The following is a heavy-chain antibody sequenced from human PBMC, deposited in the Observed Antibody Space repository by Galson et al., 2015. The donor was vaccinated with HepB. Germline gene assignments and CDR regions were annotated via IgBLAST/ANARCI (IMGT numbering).Heavy chain of an antibody. CDR3: AKSPTRSRRIAAAGTGWYFDL. V-gene: IGHV3-23*01. CDR1: GFTFSSYA. D-gene: IGHD6-13*01. Sequence: SLRLSCAASGFTFSSYAMSWVRQAPGKGLEWVSAISGSGGSTYYADSVKGRFTISRDNSKNTLYLQMNSLRAEDTAVYYCAKSPTRSRRIAAAGTGWYFDLWGRGTLVTVSS. J-gene: IGHJ2*01. CDR2: ISGSGGST.